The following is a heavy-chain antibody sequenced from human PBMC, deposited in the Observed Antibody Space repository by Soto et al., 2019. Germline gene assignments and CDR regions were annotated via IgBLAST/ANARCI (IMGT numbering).Heavy chain of an antibody. D-gene: IGHD5-18*01. Sequence: ASVKVSCKASGYTFTSYAMHWVRQAPGQRLEWMGGINAGNGNTKYSQKFQGRVTITRDTSASTAYMELSSLRVEDTAVYYCAKVGFPYSYGYLFYYWGQGTLVTVSS. CDR2: INAGNGNT. CDR1: GYTFTSYA. V-gene: IGHV1-3*01. CDR3: AKVGFPYSYGYLFYY. J-gene: IGHJ4*02.